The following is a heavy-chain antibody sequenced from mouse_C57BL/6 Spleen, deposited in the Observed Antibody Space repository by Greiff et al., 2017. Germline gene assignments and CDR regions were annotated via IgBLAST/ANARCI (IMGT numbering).Heavy chain of an antibody. D-gene: IGHD3-3*01. V-gene: IGHV1-69*01. J-gene: IGHJ4*01. Sequence: QVQLQQPGAELVMPGASVKLSCKASGYTFTSYWMHWVKQRPGQGLEWIGEIDPSDSYTNYNQKFKGKSTLTVDKSSSTAYMQLSSLTSEDSAVYYGARSGQSRGYAMDYWGQGTSVTVSS. CDR3: ARSGQSRGYAMDY. CDR1: GYTFTSYW. CDR2: IDPSDSYT.